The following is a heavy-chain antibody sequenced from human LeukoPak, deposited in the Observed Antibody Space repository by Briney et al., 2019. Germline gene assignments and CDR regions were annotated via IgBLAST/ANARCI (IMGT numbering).Heavy chain of an antibody. J-gene: IGHJ6*02. V-gene: IGHV3-23*01. CDR2: IGAGGSKT. CDR1: GFTFSSFA. Sequence: GSLRLSCAASGFTFSSFAMSWVRQAPGKGLEWVSIIGAGGSKTYYADSVKGRFTISGDNSKNTLYLQMNSLRAEDTAVYYCAKGIKGSYCNGDCYLTYYYYGLDVWGQGTTVTVSS. CDR3: AKGIKGSYCNGDCYLTYYYYGLDV. D-gene: IGHD2-21*02.